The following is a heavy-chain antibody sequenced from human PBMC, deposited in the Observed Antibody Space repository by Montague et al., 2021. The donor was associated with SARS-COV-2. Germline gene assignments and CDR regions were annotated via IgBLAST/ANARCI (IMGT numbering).Heavy chain of an antibody. CDR1: GGSISSSSYY. Sequence: SETLSLTCTVSGGSISSSSYYWGWIRQPPGKGLEWIGSIYYSGSTYYNPSLKSRVTISVDTSKNQFSLKLSSVTAAGTAVYYCAIQLWFRGYFDYWGQGTLVTVSS. CDR3: AIQLWFRGYFDY. J-gene: IGHJ4*02. CDR2: IYYSGST. V-gene: IGHV4-39*01. D-gene: IGHD3-10*01.